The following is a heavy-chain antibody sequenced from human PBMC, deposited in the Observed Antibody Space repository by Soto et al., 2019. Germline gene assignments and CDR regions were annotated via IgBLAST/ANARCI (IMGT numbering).Heavy chain of an antibody. D-gene: IGHD5-18*01. Sequence: GGSLRLSCAASGFTFDDYTMHWVRQAPGKGLEWVSLISWDGGSTYYADSVKGRFTISRDNSKNSLYLQMNSLRTEDTALYYCGYVDTAMAPVNAAFDIWGQGTMVTVSS. CDR2: ISWDGGST. V-gene: IGHV3-43*01. CDR3: GYVDTAMAPVNAAFDI. CDR1: GFTFDDYT. J-gene: IGHJ3*02.